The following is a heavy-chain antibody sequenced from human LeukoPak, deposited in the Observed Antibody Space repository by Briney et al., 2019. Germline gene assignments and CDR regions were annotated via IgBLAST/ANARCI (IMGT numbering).Heavy chain of an antibody. D-gene: IGHD2-2*01. CDR2: INPNSGGT. CDR1: GYTFTGYY. Sequence: ASVKVSCKASGYTFTGYYMHWVRQAPGQGLEWMGWINPNSGGTNYAQKFQGRVTMTRDTSISTAYMELSRLRSDDTAVYYCASRGGIYDCSSTSCYGLADYWGQGTPVTVSS. CDR3: ASRGGIYDCSSTSCYGLADY. J-gene: IGHJ4*02. V-gene: IGHV1-2*02.